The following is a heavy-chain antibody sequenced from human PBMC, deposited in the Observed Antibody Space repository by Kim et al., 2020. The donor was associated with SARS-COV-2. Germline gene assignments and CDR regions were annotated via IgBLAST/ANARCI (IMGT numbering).Heavy chain of an antibody. D-gene: IGHD3-10*01. CDR3: VTFDLQFGKSSVDY. CDR2: SYYGESS. Sequence: PGKGLEWIGYSYYGESSNFNPSLNSRVIISVDASKSQISLKLSSVTAAETAVYYCVTFDLQFGKSSVDYWGQGILVTVSS. J-gene: IGHJ4*02. V-gene: IGHV4-59*03.